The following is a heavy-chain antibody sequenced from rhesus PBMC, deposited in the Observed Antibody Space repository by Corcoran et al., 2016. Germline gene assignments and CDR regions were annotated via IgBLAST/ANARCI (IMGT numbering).Heavy chain of an antibody. Sequence: QVQLRESGPGLVKPSETLSLTCTVFGVPLRNYWWAWIRQPPGEGLAWIGDIDGNSYASHYNPSLKSRVIIAKDAAKNQLSLRMTSRTVAETARYDCATGGFTTYRDNWGQGVLVTVSS. V-gene: IGHV4-80*01. CDR2: IDGNSYAS. D-gene: IGHD2-27*01. CDR3: ATGGFTTYRDN. J-gene: IGHJ4*01. CDR1: GVPLRNYW.